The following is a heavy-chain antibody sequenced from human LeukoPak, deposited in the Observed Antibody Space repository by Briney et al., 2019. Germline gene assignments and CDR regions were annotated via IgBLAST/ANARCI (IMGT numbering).Heavy chain of an antibody. V-gene: IGHV4-4*07. CDR1: GGSISSYY. CDR2: IYTSGST. CDR3: AVASAGSYYDLYYFDY. J-gene: IGHJ4*02. Sequence: SETLSLTCTVSGGSISSYYWSWIRQPAGKGLEWIGRIYTSGSTNYNPSLKSRVTMSVDTSKNQFSLKLSSVTAADTAVYYCAVASAGSYYDLYYFDYWGQGTLVTVSS. D-gene: IGHD3-10*01.